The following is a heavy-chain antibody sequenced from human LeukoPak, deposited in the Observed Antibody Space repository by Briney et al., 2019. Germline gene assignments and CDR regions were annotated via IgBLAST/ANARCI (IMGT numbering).Heavy chain of an antibody. CDR1: VGSINSGSYY. Sequence: SVTLSLTCTVSVGSINSGSYYWSWVRQPAGKGLEWIGRIYTSGSTNYNPSLKSRVTISVDTSKNQFSLKLSSVTAADTAVYYCARGDDSSGYPFDYWGQGTLVTVSS. V-gene: IGHV4-61*02. D-gene: IGHD3-22*01. J-gene: IGHJ4*02. CDR2: IYTSGST. CDR3: ARGDDSSGYPFDY.